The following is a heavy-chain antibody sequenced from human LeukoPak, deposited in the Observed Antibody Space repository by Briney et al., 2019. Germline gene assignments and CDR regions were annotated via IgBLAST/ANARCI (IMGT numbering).Heavy chain of an antibody. V-gene: IGHV1-18*04. D-gene: IGHD3-10*01. CDR3: ARNSGAGNDAFDI. J-gene: IGHJ3*02. Sequence: GASVKVSCKASGYTFTSYYMHWVRQAPGQGLEWMGWISAYNGNTNYAQKLQGRVTMTTDTSTSTAYMELRSLRSDDTAVYYCARNSGAGNDAFDIWGQGTMVTVSS. CDR2: ISAYNGNT. CDR1: GYTFTSYY.